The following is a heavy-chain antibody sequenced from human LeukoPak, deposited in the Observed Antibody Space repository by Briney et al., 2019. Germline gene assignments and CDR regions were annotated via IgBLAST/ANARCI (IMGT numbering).Heavy chain of an antibody. Sequence: NPSETLSLTCTVSGGSISTYSWNWIRQPPGKGLEWIGRIYTSGTTNYNPSLGSRVTISVDTSINQLSLKLSSVTAADTAVYYCARRVQGARSIGSANWLDPWGQGILVTVSS. J-gene: IGHJ5*02. CDR1: GGSISTYS. V-gene: IGHV4-4*09. CDR3: ARRVQGARSIGSANWLDP. CDR2: IYTSGTT. D-gene: IGHD3-10*01.